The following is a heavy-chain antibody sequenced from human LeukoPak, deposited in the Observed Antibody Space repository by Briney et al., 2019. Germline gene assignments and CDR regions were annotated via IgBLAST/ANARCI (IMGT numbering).Heavy chain of an antibody. J-gene: IGHJ6*03. Sequence: SETLSLTCSVSGGSITNSNYYWGWIRQPPGKGLEWLGAVYYTGSTDYNTSLRGRVTLSVDTSRKQFSLRLTSVTAADTAVYYCASIRVVTTFYYFYMEIWGKGTTVTVSS. D-gene: IGHD3-3*01. CDR1: GGSITNSNYY. V-gene: IGHV4-39*01. CDR2: VYYTGST. CDR3: ASIRVVTTFYYFYMEI.